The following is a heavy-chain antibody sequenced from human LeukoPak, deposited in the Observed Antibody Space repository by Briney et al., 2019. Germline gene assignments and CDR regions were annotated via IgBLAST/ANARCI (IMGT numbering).Heavy chain of an antibody. Sequence: SETLSLTCAVYGGSFSGYYWSWIRQPPGKGLEWIGEINHSGSTNYNPSLKSRVTISVDTSKNQFSLKLSSVTAADTAVYYCARKLGCSGTSCWVAWFDPWGQGTLVTVSS. CDR1: GGSFSGYY. D-gene: IGHD2-2*01. CDR3: ARKLGCSGTSCWVAWFDP. J-gene: IGHJ5*02. CDR2: INHSGST. V-gene: IGHV4-34*01.